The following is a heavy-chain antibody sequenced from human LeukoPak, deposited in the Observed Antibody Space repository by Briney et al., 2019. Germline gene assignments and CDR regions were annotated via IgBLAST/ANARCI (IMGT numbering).Heavy chain of an antibody. CDR2: SYYSGST. CDR1: GGSISSYY. D-gene: IGHD2-15*01. CDR3: ARDLTDCSGGSCYVAFDI. J-gene: IGHJ3*02. V-gene: IGHV4-59*01. Sequence: SETLSLTCTVSGGSISSYYWSWIRQPPGKGLEWIGYSYYSGSTNYNPSLKSRVTISVDTSKNQFSLKLSSVTAADTAVYYCARDLTDCSGGSCYVAFDIWGQGTMVTVSS.